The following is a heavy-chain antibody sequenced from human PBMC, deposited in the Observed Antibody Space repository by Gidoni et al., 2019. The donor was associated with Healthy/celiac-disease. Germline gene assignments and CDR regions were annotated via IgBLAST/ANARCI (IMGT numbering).Heavy chain of an antibody. Sequence: QVQLVQSGADVKKPGPSVKVSFKAYGYTFTGYYMPWVLQAPGQGLEWMGWINPNSGGTNYAQKFQGWFTMTRETSISTAYMELSRLRSDDTAVYYCARIWGEYGMDVWGQGTTVTVSS. CDR2: INPNSGGT. V-gene: IGHV1-2*04. J-gene: IGHJ6*02. D-gene: IGHD3-16*01. CDR3: ARIWGEYGMDV. CDR1: GYTFTGYY.